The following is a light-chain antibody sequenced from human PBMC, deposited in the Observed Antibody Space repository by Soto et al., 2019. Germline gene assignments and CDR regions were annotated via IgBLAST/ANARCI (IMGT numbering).Light chain of an antibody. J-gene: IGLJ3*02. CDR1: SSDVGGHNY. V-gene: IGLV2-14*01. Sequence: QSALTQPASVSGPPGPSITISCTGTSSDVGGHNYVSWYQQNPGKAPKLMIYEVSNRPSGVSNRFSGSKSGNTASLTISGLQAEDEADYSCTSYTSSSFWVFVVGTKLPLL. CDR2: EVS. CDR3: TSYTSSSFWV.